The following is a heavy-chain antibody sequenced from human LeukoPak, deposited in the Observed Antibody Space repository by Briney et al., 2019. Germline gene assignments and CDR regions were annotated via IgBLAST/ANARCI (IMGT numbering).Heavy chain of an antibody. CDR1: GGSISSSSYY. J-gene: IGHJ4*02. D-gene: IGHD5-18*01. CDR3: ARLEYSYGSVDY. CDR2: IYYSGST. V-gene: IGHV4-39*01. Sequence: SETLPLTCTVSGGSISSSSYYWGWIRQPPGKGLEWIGSIYYSGSTYYNPSLKSRVTISVDTSKNQFSLKLSSVTAADTAVYYCARLEYSYGSVDYWGQGTLVTVSS.